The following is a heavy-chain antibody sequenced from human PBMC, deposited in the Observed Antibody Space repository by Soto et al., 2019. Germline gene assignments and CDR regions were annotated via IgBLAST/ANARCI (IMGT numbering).Heavy chain of an antibody. CDR2: IDWDDDK. J-gene: IGHJ4*02. CDR1: GDTISSSAYD. V-gene: IGHV2-70*01. Sequence: LSLACTVSGDTISSSAYDGCLIRQHPGKALEWLALIDWDDDKYYSTSLKTRLTISKDTSKNQVVLTMTNMDPVDTATYYCARIRREPSCYDLDDYWGQGTLVTVSS. CDR3: ARIRREPSCYDLDDY. D-gene: IGHD5-12*01.